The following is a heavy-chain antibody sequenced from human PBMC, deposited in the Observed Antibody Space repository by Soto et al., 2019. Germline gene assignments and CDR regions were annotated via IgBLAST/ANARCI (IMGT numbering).Heavy chain of an antibody. CDR1: GGTFSSYA. Sequence: SVKVSCKASGGTFSSYAINWVRQAPGRGLEWMGGIIPIFGTANYAQTFQGRVSITADESTSTAYVELSSLISEDTAVYYCVRDLGGSYYKLVGAFDIWGQGTMVTVSS. V-gene: IGHV1-69*13. D-gene: IGHD1-26*01. CDR2: IIPIFGTA. J-gene: IGHJ3*02. CDR3: VRDLGGSYYKLVGAFDI.